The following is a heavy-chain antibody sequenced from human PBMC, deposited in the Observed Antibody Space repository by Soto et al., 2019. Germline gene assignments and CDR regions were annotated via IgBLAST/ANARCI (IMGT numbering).Heavy chain of an antibody. CDR1: GWTFTNFG. Sequence: ASVNVSCKGSGWTFTNFGGTWVRRAPGQGLEWMGWISAYTDTPNYAQKFRGRVTMTIDTYTRTAYMDMRSLTSDDTDVYSCARVIPSVEAWFDPWGQGTLVTVSS. D-gene: IGHD2-2*01. V-gene: IGHV1-18*01. CDR3: ARVIPSVEAWFDP. J-gene: IGHJ5*02. CDR2: ISAYTDTP.